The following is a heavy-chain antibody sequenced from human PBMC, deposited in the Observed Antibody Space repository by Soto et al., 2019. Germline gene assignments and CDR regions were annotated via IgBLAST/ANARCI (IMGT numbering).Heavy chain of an antibody. D-gene: IGHD1-26*01. CDR2: INPRSGDT. J-gene: IGHJ5*02. V-gene: IGHV1-2*06. Sequence: ASVKGSCKACGYTFIGYYIHWVRQAPGQGLEWMGRINPRSGDTTYAQKFQGRLTMTRDTSISTAYMELSSLRSDDTAVYYCGRDGVGATPLGWFDPWGQGSLVTVSS. CDR1: GYTFIGYY. CDR3: GRDGVGATPLGWFDP.